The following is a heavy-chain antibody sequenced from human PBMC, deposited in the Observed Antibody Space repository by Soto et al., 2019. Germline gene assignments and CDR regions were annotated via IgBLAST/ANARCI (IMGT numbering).Heavy chain of an antibody. J-gene: IGHJ4*02. CDR1: GGPISSSSYY. Sequence: PSYTLSLTCTVSGGPISSSSYYWGLILQPPGKGLEWIGSIYYSGSTYYNPSLKSRVTISVDTSKNQFSLKLSSVTAADTAVYYWARRGVAGPEPFDYWGQGTLVTVSS. CDR2: IYYSGST. V-gene: IGHV4-39*01. D-gene: IGHD6-19*01. CDR3: ARRGVAGPEPFDY.